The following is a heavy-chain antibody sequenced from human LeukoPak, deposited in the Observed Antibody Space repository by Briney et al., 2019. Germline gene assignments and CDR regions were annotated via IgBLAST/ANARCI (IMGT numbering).Heavy chain of an antibody. CDR3: AKEGVGASSSFDY. D-gene: IGHD1-26*01. Sequence: GGSLRLSCAASGFTVSSNYMSWVRQAPGQGLEWVSVIYSGGSTYYADSVKGRFTISRDNSKNTLYLQMNSLRAEDTAVYYCAKEGVGASSSFDYWGQGTLVTVSS. CDR1: GFTVSSNY. CDR2: IYSGGST. J-gene: IGHJ4*02. V-gene: IGHV3-53*01.